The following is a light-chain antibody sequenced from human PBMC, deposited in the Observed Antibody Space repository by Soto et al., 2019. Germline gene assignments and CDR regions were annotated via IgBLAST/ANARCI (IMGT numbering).Light chain of an antibody. J-gene: IGKJ2*01. CDR1: QSVSSSQ. V-gene: IGKV3-20*01. Sequence: EIVLTQSPGTLSLSPGESATLSCRASQSVSSSQVAWYQLKPGQAPRLLIYGASSRATGIPGRFSGVGSETDFTLTISRLEPEDFAVYYCQQYATSPHTFGQGTKLEIK. CDR3: QQYATSPHT. CDR2: GAS.